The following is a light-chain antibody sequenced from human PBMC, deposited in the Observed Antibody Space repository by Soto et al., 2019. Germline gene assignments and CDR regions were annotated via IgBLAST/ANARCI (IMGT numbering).Light chain of an antibody. CDR1: QTISSW. J-gene: IGKJ1*01. V-gene: IGKV1-5*03. Sequence: DIQMTQSPSTLSGSVGDSVTITCRASQTISSWLAWYQQKPGKAPKLLIYKASTLKSGVPSRFSGSGSGTEFTLTISCLQPDDFATYYCQHYNSYSEAFGQGTKV. CDR2: KAS. CDR3: QHYNSYSEA.